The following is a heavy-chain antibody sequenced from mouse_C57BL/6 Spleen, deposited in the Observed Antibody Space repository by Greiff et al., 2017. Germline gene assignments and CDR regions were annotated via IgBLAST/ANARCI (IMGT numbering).Heavy chain of an antibody. CDR3: TRRSFVFPPSFDY. CDR1: GYTFTSYW. CDR2: IYPGNSDT. V-gene: IGHV1-5*01. J-gene: IGHJ2*01. Sequence: VQLQQSGTVLARPGASVKMSCKTSGYTFTSYWMHWVKQRPGQGLEWIGAIYPGNSDTSYNQKFTGKAKLTAVTAASTAYMELSSLTNEDSAVYYCTRRSFVFPPSFDYWGQGTTLTVAS.